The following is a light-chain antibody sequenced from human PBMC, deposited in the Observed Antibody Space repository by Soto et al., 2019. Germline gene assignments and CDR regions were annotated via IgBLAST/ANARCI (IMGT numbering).Light chain of an antibody. J-gene: IGKJ5*01. Sequence: EIVLTQSPGTLSLSPGERATLSCRASQSVSSSYLAWYQQNPGQAPRLLIYGASSRATGIPDRFSGSGSGTDFTLTISRLEPEDFAVYYCQQYGSSMITFGQGTRLEIK. CDR2: GAS. CDR1: QSVSSSY. V-gene: IGKV3-20*01. CDR3: QQYGSSMIT.